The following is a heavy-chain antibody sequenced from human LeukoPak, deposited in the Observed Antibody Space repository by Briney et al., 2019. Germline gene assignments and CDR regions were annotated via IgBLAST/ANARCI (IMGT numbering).Heavy chain of an antibody. V-gene: IGHV1-2*06. D-gene: IGHD6-19*01. CDR3: ARGPWLDSSDWYYGAFDI. J-gene: IGHJ3*02. Sequence: GASVKVSCKASGYTFTGYYIHWVRQAPGQGLEWMGRINPNSGGADYAQKFQGRVSMTRDTSISTAYMELSSLRSDDTAVYYCARGPWLDSSDWYYGAFDIWGQGTMVTVS. CDR2: INPNSGGA. CDR1: GYTFTGYY.